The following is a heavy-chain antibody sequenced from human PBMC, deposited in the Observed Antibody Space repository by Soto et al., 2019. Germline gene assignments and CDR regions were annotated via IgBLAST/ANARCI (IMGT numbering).Heavy chain of an antibody. CDR3: ARDGIAATGT. V-gene: IGHV4-39*07. CDR2: IHHSGST. J-gene: IGHJ4*02. CDR1: GGSISSGGYY. D-gene: IGHD6-13*01. Sequence: PSETLSLTCTVSGGSISSGGYYWSWVRQPPGKGLEWIGEIHHSGSTNYNPSLKSRVTISVDKSKNQFSLKMSSVTAADTAVYYCARDGIAATGTWGQGTLVTVSS.